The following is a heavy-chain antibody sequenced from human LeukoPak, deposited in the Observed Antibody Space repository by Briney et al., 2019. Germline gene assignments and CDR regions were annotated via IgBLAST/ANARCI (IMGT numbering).Heavy chain of an antibody. CDR1: GFTFSSYA. D-gene: IGHD4-17*01. CDR3: ARDSSTDYGDYGPLDSYYYYGMDV. J-gene: IGHJ6*02. Sequence: GGSLRLSCAASGFTFSSYAMSWVRQAPGKGLEWVSAISGSGGSTYYADSVKGRFTISRDNSKNSLYLQMNSLRAEDTAVYYCARDSSTDYGDYGPLDSYYYYGMDVWGQGTTVTVSS. V-gene: IGHV3-23*01. CDR2: ISGSGGST.